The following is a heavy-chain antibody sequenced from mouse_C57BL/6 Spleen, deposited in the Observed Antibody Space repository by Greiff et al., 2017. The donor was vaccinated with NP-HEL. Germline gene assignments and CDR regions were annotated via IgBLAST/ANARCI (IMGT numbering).Heavy chain of an antibody. CDR2: ISYSGCT. CDR3: ARWGNYDQGDWYFDV. D-gene: IGHD2-4*01. V-gene: IGHV3-8*01. Sequence: DVKLQESGPGLAKPSQTLSLTCSVTGYSISSDYWNWIRNFPGNKLEYMGYISYSGCTYYNPSLKSRISITRDTSKNQYYLQLNSVTTEDTATYYCARWGNYDQGDWYFDVWGTGTTVTVSS. J-gene: IGHJ1*03. CDR1: GYSISSDY.